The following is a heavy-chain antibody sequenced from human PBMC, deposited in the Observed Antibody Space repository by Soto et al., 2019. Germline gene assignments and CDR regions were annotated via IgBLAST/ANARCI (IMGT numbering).Heavy chain of an antibody. Sequence: ASVKVSCKASGYTFTSYYMHWVRQAPGQGLKWMGIINPSGGSTSYAQKFQGRVTMTSVTAADTAVYFCARGPPIVGNTPPLDSWGRGTLVTVSS. J-gene: IGHJ4*02. CDR2: INPSGGST. D-gene: IGHD1-26*01. V-gene: IGHV1-46*01. CDR1: GYTFTSYY. CDR3: DS.